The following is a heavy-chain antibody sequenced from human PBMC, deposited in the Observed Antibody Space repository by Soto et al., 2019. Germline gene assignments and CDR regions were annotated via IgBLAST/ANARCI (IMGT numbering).Heavy chain of an antibody. J-gene: IGHJ5*02. Sequence: QVQLVQSGADEKKPGASVTVSCKASGYTFTTYEINWVLQATGQGLEGRGWMNPSDVNTGYAQKFQGRDTMSRNTCVTTAYMEVSGLRSDDTAVYYCARGPRESGEWLLVDHWGQGALVTASS. CDR3: ARGPRESGEWLLVDH. V-gene: IGHV1-8*01. CDR1: GYTFTTYE. D-gene: IGHD3-3*01. CDR2: MNPSDVNT.